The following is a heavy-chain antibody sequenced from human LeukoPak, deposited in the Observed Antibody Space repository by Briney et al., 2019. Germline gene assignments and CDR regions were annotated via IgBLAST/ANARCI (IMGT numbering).Heavy chain of an antibody. CDR3: ARDQAYYYDGSGYYPLDH. D-gene: IGHD3-22*01. V-gene: IGHV1-18*01. J-gene: IGHJ4*02. Sequence: GASVKVSCKTSGYIFTTYGITWVRQAPGQGLEWMGWISSYNGNTVYAEKFQGRVTMTTDITTSIVSMEVRSLRSDDTAVYYCARDQAYYYDGSGYYPLDHWGQGTLVTVSS. CDR2: ISSYNGNT. CDR1: GYIFTTYG.